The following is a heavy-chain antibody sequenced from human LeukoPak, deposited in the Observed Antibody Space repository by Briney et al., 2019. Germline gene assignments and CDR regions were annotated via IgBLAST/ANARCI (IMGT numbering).Heavy chain of an antibody. V-gene: IGHV1-69*13. CDR1: GGTFSSYA. J-gene: IGHJ5*02. CDR3: ASLPYCTNGVCPYNWFDP. CDR2: IIPIFGTA. Sequence: ASVKVSCKASGGTFSSYAIGWVRHAPGQGLGWMGGIIPIFGTANYAQKFQGRVTITADESTSTAYMELSSLRSEDTAVYYCASLPYCTNGVCPYNWFDPWGQGTLVTVSS. D-gene: IGHD2-8*01.